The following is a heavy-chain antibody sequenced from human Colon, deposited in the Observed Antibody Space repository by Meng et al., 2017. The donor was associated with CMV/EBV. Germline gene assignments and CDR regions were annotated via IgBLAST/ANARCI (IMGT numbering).Heavy chain of an antibody. CDR3: ATEITPGRESFPLDN. CDR1: GYTFTGYW. D-gene: IGHD4-23*01. J-gene: IGHJ4*02. Sequence: QVQLVQSGVEVKKPGTSVNLSCKASGYTFTGYWMHWVRQAPGQGLEWMGRIKPSTGDTNYAQNFQGRVTVTRDTSISTVYMELTSLQSEDTAVYYCATEITPGRESFPLDNWGQGTLVTVSS. V-gene: IGHV1-2*06. CDR2: IKPSTGDT.